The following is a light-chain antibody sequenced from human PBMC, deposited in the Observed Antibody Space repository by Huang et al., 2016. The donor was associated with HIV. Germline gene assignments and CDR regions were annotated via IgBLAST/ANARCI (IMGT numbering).Light chain of an antibody. Sequence: DIQMTQSPSSLSASAGDRVTITCRASQGISNSLAWYQQKEGKAPELLLYAASTLETGVPSRFSGGGSGTDYTLTISGRQPEDFATYYCQQYYTTPWTFGQGTRVEIK. CDR3: QQYYTTPWT. V-gene: IGKV1-NL1*01. CDR1: QGISNS. CDR2: AAS. J-gene: IGKJ1*01.